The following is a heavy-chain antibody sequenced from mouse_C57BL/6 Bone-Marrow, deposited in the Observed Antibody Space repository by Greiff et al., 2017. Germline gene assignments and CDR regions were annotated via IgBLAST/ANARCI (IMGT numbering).Heavy chain of an antibody. V-gene: IGHV5-9*01. CDR1: GFTFSSYT. D-gene: IGHD1-2*01. J-gene: IGHJ2*01. CDR2: ISGGGGNT. CDR3: ARLLFTAHFDY. Sequence: EVQRVESGGGLVKPGGSLKLSCAASGFTFSSYTMSWVRQTPEKRLEWVATISGGGGNTYYPDSVKGRFTISRDNAKNTLYLQMSSLRSEDTALYYCARLLFTAHFDYWGQGTTLTVSS.